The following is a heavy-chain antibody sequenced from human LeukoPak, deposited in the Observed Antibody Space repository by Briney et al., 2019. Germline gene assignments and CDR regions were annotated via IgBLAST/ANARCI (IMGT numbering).Heavy chain of an antibody. J-gene: IGHJ4*02. CDR1: GFTFSNYA. D-gene: IGHD3-9*01. V-gene: IGHV3-23*01. Sequence: GGSLRLSCAASGFTFSNYAVSWVRQAPGKGLEWVSGISGSSGTTYYTDSVQGRFTISRDNSKDTLYLQMNSLRDDDTAIYYCAKSWSCVQYNDWLCYFDYWGQGTLVTVSS. CDR3: AKSWSCVQYNDWLCYFDY. CDR2: ISGSSGTT.